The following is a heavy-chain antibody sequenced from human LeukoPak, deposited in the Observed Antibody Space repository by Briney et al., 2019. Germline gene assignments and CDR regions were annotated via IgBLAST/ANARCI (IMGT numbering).Heavy chain of an antibody. V-gene: IGHV1-2*02. CDR1: GSTFTGYY. D-gene: IGHD3-10*01. CDR2: INPNSGGT. J-gene: IGHJ4*02. Sequence: ASVKVSCKASGSTFTGYYIHWVRQAPGQGLEWMGWINPNSGGTNYAQKFQGRVTMTRDTSISTAYMELSRLRSDDTAVYYCARALGFGESNFDYWGQGTLVTVSS. CDR3: ARALGFGESNFDY.